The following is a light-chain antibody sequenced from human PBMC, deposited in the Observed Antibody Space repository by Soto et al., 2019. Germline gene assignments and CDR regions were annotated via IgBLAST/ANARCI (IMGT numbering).Light chain of an antibody. V-gene: IGKV3-15*01. CDR2: DTS. J-gene: IGKJ4*01. CDR3: QPYNNWPLT. CDR1: QSVSSN. Sequence: IVLTPSQANLSVSPWERSTIYFSSSQSVSSNLAWYQHKPGQTPRLLIYDTSTRATGVPTRFSGSRSGAEFTLTINSLQSEDFAVYYCQPYNNWPLTFGGGTKVDIK.